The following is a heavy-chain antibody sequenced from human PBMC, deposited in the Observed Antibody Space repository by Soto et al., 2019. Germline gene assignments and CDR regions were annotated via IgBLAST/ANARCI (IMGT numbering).Heavy chain of an antibody. J-gene: IGHJ4*02. V-gene: IGHV3-23*01. Sequence: GGSLRLSCAASGFTFSSYAMSWVRQAPGKGLEWVSAISGSGGSTYYADSVKGRFTISRDNSKSTLYLQMNSLRAEDTAVYYCAKDRAPAMVSPFDYWGQGTLVTVSS. CDR1: GFTFSSYA. D-gene: IGHD5-18*01. CDR2: ISGSGGST. CDR3: AKDRAPAMVSPFDY.